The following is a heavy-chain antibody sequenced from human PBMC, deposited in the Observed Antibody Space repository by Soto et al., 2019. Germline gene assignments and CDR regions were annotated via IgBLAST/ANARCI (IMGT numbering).Heavy chain of an antibody. J-gene: IGHJ4*02. D-gene: IGHD5-12*01. CDR1: GYSISSGGYY. V-gene: IGHV4-30-2*01. Sequence: QIHLQESGSGLVKPSQTLSLTCAVSGYSISSGGYYWSWIRQPQGRGREWIGYIFHNGGTYYNPSLESRVTISLDRAKNQFSLKVSAVTAADTALYYCARLDGYNSFDFWGQGTLVTVSS. CDR2: IFHNGGT. CDR3: ARLDGYNSFDF.